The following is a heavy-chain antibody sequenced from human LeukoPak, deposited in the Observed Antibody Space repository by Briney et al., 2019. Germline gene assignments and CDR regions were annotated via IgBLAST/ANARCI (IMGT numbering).Heavy chain of an antibody. J-gene: IGHJ6*03. CDR2: ISSSSSYI. D-gene: IGHD3-10*02. CDR3: ARVGGRAWQWPMVGIPDYYYYMDV. CDR1: GFTFSSYS. Sequence: TGGSLRLSCAASGFTFSSYSMNWVRQAPGKGLEWVSSISSSSSYIYYADSVKGRFTISRDNAKNSLYLQMNSLRAEDTAVYYCARVGGRAWQWPMVGIPDYYYYMDVWGKGTTVTVSS. V-gene: IGHV3-21*01.